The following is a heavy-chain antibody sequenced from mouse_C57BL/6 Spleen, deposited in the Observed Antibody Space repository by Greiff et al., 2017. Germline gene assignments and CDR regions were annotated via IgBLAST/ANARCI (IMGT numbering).Heavy chain of an antibody. V-gene: IGHV2-6*03. CDR3: ARSLSYYYGSSPYAMDY. Sequence: QVQLKESGPGLVAPSQSLSITCTVSGFSLTSYGVHWVRQPPGKGLEWLVVIWSDGSTTYNSAHQSRLSISKDNSKSQVFLKMNRLQTDDTAMYYCARSLSYYYGSSPYAMDYWGQGTSVTVSS. J-gene: IGHJ4*01. D-gene: IGHD1-1*01. CDR1: GFSLTSYG. CDR2: IWSDGST.